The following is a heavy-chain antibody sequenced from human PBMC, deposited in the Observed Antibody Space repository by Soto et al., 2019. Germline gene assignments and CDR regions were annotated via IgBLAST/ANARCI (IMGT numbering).Heavy chain of an antibody. J-gene: IGHJ4*02. D-gene: IGHD6-13*01. CDR3: ARGGAAGTYFDY. Sequence: QVQLVESGGGVVQPGRSLRLSCAASGFTFSSYAMQWVRQAPGKGLEWVAVISYDGSNKYYADSVKGRFTISRDNSKNTLYLQMNSLRAEDTAVYYCARGGAAGTYFDYWGQGTLVTVSS. V-gene: IGHV3-30-3*01. CDR1: GFTFSSYA. CDR2: ISYDGSNK.